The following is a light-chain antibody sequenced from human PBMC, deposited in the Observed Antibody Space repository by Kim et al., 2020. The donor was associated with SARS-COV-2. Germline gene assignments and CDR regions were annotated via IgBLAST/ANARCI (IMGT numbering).Light chain of an antibody. CDR1: SSDVGNFNL. J-gene: IGLJ1*01. CDR2: EVN. CDR3: CSYAGGSTFV. Sequence: QSVLTQPASVSGSPGQSITISCTGISSDVGNFNLVSWYQQHPGKAPQFMIYEVNKRPSGVSDRFSGSKSGNTASLTISGLQAEDEADYYCCSYAGGSTFVFGTGTKVTVL. V-gene: IGLV2-23*02.